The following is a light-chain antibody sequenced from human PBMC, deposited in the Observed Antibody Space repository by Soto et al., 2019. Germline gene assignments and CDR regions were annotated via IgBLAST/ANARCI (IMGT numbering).Light chain of an antibody. V-gene: IGKV3-15*01. CDR2: GAS. Sequence: EIVMTQSPATLSESPGERATLSCRASQSISSNLAWYQQKPGQAPRPLIYGASTRATGIPARFSGSESGTEFTLTISSLQSEDFAVYYCQQYNNWPWTFGQGTKVDIK. CDR1: QSISSN. J-gene: IGKJ1*01. CDR3: QQYNNWPWT.